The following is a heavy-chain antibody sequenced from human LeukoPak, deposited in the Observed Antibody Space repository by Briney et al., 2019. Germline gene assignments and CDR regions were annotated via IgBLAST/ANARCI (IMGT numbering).Heavy chain of an antibody. D-gene: IGHD4-23*01. Sequence: GRSLRLSCAASGFTFDDYAIHWVRQAPGKGLEWISGITWNSETLDYADSVKGRFTISRDNAKNSLHLQMNSLRPEDTALYYCAKVRWELHDAFDIWGQGQWSPSLQ. CDR3: AKVRWELHDAFDI. J-gene: IGHJ3*02. CDR2: ITWNSETL. V-gene: IGHV3-9*01. CDR1: GFTFDDYA.